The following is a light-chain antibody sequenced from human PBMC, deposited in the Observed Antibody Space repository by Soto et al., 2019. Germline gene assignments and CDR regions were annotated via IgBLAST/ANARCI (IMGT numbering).Light chain of an antibody. CDR1: QNISSN. Sequence: EIVMTQSPATLSVSPGERATLSCRASQNISSNLAWYQQKPGQAPRVLIDGASTRATGIPARFSGSGSGTEFSLIIKSLQSEDFAVYYCQQYNNWLWTFGQGTKVEIK. CDR3: QQYNNWLWT. CDR2: GAS. J-gene: IGKJ1*01. V-gene: IGKV3-15*01.